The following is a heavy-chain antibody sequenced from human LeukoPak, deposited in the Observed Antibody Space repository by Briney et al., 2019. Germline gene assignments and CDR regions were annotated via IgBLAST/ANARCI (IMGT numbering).Heavy chain of an antibody. V-gene: IGHV4-59*01. Sequence: PSETLSLTCTVSGGSISSYYWSWIRQPLGKGLEWIGYIYYSGSTNYNPSLKSRVTISVDTSKNQFSLKLSSVTAADTAVYYCARGLRYYGSGSYYHYYYYCMDVWGKGTTVTVSS. CDR3: ARGLRYYGSGSYYHYYYYCMDV. J-gene: IGHJ6*03. CDR2: IYYSGST. CDR1: GGSISSYY. D-gene: IGHD3-10*01.